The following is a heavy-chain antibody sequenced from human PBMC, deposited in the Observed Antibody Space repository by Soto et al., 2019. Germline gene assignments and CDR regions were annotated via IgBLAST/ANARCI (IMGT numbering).Heavy chain of an antibody. CDR1: GGTFSSYA. J-gene: IGHJ6*02. CDR2: ISPIFGTA. D-gene: IGHD2-2*01. Sequence: QVQLVQSGAEVKKPGSSVKVSCKASGGTFSSYAISWVRQAPGQGLEWMGGISPIFGTANYAQKFQGRVTITADESTRTAYMEVSSLSSEDTAVYYCASGVGYRIRTSCYAGYYYYGMDVWGQGTTVTVSS. V-gene: IGHV1-69*12. CDR3: ASGVGYRIRTSCYAGYYYYGMDV.